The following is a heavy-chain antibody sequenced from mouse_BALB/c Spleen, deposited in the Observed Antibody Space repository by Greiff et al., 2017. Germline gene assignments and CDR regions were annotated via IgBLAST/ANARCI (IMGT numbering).Heavy chain of an antibody. V-gene: IGHV14-3*02. D-gene: IGHD1-1*01. CDR2: IDPANGNT. CDR3: ADYYGSLSWFAY. CDR1: GFNIKDTY. J-gene: IGHJ3*01. Sequence: VQLQQSGAELVKPGASVKLSCTASGFNIKDTYMHWVKQRPEQGLEWIGRIDPANGNTKYDPKFQGKATITADTSSNTAYLQLSSLTSEDTAVYYCADYYGSLSWFAYWGQGTLVTVSA.